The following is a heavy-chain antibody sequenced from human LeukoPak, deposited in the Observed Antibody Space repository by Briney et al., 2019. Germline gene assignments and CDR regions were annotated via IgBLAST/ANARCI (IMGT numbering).Heavy chain of an antibody. CDR3: ATLYGSSAGTFDI. J-gene: IGHJ3*02. D-gene: IGHD6-6*01. CDR2: NYYSGST. V-gene: IGHV4-39*01. CDR1: GGSLSSSSYY. Sequence: SETLSLTCIVSGGSLSSSSYYWGWIRQPPGKGLEWIGSNYYSGSTYYNPSLKSRVTISVDSSKNQFSLKLSSVTAADTAVFYCATLYGSSAGTFDIWGQGAMVTVSS.